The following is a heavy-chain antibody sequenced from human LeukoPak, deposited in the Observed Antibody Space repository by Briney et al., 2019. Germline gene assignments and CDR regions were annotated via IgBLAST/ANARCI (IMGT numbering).Heavy chain of an antibody. V-gene: IGHV3-30*18. J-gene: IGHJ4*02. CDR3: AKSRQWLEYYFDY. CDR2: ISYDGSNK. Sequence: GRSLRLSCAASGFTLSSYGIHWVRQAPGKGLEWVAIISYDGSNKYYADSVKGRFTISRDNSKNTVYLQMNSLRAEDTAVYYCAKSRQWLEYYFDYWGQGTLVTVSS. D-gene: IGHD6-19*01. CDR1: GFTLSSYG.